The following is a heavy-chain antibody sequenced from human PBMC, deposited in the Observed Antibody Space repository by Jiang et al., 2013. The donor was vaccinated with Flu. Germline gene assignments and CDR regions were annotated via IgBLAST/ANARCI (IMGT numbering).Heavy chain of an antibody. V-gene: IGHV4-30-4*01. J-gene: IGHJ3*02. CDR2: IYYSGST. D-gene: IGHD2-21*02. CDR3: ARVWWVPVTVNAFDI. Sequence: LLKPSQTLSLTCTVSGGSISSGDYYWSWIRQPPGKGLEWIGYIYYSGSTYYNPSLKSRVTIPVDTSKNQFSLKLSSVTAADTAVYYCARVWWVPVTVNAFDIWGQGTMVTVSS. CDR1: GGSISSGDYY.